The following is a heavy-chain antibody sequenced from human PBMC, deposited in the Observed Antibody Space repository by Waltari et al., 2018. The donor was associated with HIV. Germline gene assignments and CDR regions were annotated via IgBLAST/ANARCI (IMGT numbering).Heavy chain of an antibody. V-gene: IGHV4-61*02. CDR1: GGSISSGSYY. J-gene: IGHJ5*02. CDR2: IYTIGST. D-gene: IGHD2-2*01. CDR3: ARTYCSSTSCYGGANWFDP. Sequence: QVQLQESGPGLVKPSQTLSLTCTVSGGSISSGSYYWSWIRQPAGQGLEWIGRIYTIGSTNYKPSLKSRVTRAVDTSKNHFSLKLSSVTAADTAVYYCARTYCSSTSCYGGANWFDPWGQGTLVTVSS.